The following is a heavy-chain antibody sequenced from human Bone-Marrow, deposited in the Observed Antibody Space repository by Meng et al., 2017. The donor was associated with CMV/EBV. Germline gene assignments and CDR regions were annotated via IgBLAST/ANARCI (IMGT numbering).Heavy chain of an antibody. CDR1: GFTFSTYA. J-gene: IGHJ4*02. Sequence: LSCAASGFTFSTYAMTWVHQAPGKGLEWVSGISGSGGSTYYADSVKGRFTISRDNSKNTLYLQMNSLRAEDTAVYYCAKGGGSGYSNWGQGTLVTVSS. CDR3: AKGGGSGYSN. CDR2: ISGSGGST. D-gene: IGHD3-3*01. V-gene: IGHV3-23*01.